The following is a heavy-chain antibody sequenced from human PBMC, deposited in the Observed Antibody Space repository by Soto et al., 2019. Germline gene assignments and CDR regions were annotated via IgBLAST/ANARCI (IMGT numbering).Heavy chain of an antibody. V-gene: IGHV3-7*01. J-gene: IGHJ5*01. D-gene: IGHD4-17*01. CDR2: IKEDGSEK. CDR3: VKGLFYGGELDS. CDR1: GFSFSSYW. Sequence: HPGGSLRLSCGASGFSFSSYWMGWVRQAPGKGLEWVANIKEDGSEKYYVDSVKGRFTISRDHGKKSLYLQMNSLRAEDTAVYYCVKGLFYGGELDSWCQQALVTVYS.